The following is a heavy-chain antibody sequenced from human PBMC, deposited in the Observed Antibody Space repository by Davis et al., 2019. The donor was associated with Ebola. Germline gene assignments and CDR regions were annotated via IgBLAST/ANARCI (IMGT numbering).Heavy chain of an antibody. Sequence: GGSLRLSCAASGFTFSSYWMSWVRQAPGKGLEWVANIKQDGSEKYYVDSVKGRFTISRDNAKNSLYLQMNSLRAEDTAVYYCAREEVPADLLLYYYYGMDVWGQGTTVTVSS. CDR3: AREEVPADLLLYYYYGMDV. CDR1: GFTFSSYW. CDR2: IKQDGSEK. D-gene: IGHD2-2*01. J-gene: IGHJ6*02. V-gene: IGHV3-7*01.